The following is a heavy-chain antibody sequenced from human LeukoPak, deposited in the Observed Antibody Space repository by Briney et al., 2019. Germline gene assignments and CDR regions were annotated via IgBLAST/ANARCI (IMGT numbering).Heavy chain of an antibody. V-gene: IGHV4-38-2*02. J-gene: IGHJ4*02. CDR2: IYHSGST. D-gene: IGHD6-13*01. CDR1: GYSISSGYY. CDR3: AGLIAAAGIFDY. Sequence: SETLSLTCTVSGYSISSGYYWGWIRQPPGKGLEWIGSIYHSGSTYYNPSLKSRVTISVDTSKNQFSLRLSSVTAADTAVYYCAGLIAAAGIFDYWGQGTLVTVSS.